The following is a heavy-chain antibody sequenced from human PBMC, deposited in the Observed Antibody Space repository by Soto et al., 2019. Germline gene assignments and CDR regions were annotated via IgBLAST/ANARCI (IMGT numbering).Heavy chain of an antibody. CDR2: MNPSTGNT. Sequence: QVQLVQSGAEVKKPGASVKVSCKASGYTFTSYDIIWVRQAAGHGLEWMGWMNPSTGNTDSAEKFQARLTMTRNTSMSTVYMELSSRSFEDTAVYYCARGRNIVAGGFDPWGQGTLVTVSS. CDR1: GYTFTSYD. V-gene: IGHV1-8*01. J-gene: IGHJ5*02. D-gene: IGHD5-12*01. CDR3: ARGRNIVAGGFDP.